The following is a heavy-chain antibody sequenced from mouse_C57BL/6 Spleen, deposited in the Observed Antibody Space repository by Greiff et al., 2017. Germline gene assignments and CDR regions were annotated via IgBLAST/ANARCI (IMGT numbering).Heavy chain of an antibody. CDR1: GFTFRDYG. CDR2: ISNLAYSI. D-gene: IGHD1-1*01. CDR3: ARRVSSYSWFAY. J-gene: IGHJ3*01. V-gene: IGHV5-15*04. Sequence: EVKLMESGGGLVQPGGSLKLSCAASGFTFRDYGMPWVRQAPRKGQEWVAFISNLAYSIYYAATVTGQFTISREKAKNTLYLELSRLRSEDTAMYYCARRVSSYSWFAYWGQGTLVTVSA.